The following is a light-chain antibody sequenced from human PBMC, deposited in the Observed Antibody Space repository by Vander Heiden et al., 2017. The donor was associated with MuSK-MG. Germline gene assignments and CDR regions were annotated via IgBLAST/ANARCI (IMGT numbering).Light chain of an antibody. Sequence: DIVMTQSPDSLAVSLGERATINCKSSQSVLYSSNNKNYLAWYQQKPGQPPKLLIYWASTRESGVPDRFGGSGSGTDFTLTISCLQAEDVAVYYCQQYYSTPCTFGQGTKVEIK. V-gene: IGKV4-1*01. CDR2: WAS. CDR3: QQYYSTPCT. J-gene: IGKJ1*01. CDR1: QSVLYSSNNKNY.